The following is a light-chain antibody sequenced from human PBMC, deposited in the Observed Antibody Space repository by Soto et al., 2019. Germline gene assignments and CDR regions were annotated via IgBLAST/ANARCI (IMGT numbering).Light chain of an antibody. J-gene: IGKJ1*01. Sequence: DIQMTQSPSTLSASVGDRVTITCRASQSISTWLAWYQQKPGKAPNLLIYDASTLESGVPSRFSGSGSGTEFTLTITSLQPDDYATYYCQQYATFWTFGHGTKVAI. CDR2: DAS. V-gene: IGKV1-5*01. CDR1: QSISTW. CDR3: QQYATFWT.